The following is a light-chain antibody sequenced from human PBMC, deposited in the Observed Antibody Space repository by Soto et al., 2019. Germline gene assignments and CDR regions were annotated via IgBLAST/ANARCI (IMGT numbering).Light chain of an antibody. J-gene: IGLJ1*01. CDR3: LSYTTNNTPYV. Sequence: QSVLTQPASVSGSPGQSITISCVGTSSDVGGYDYVSWYQQYPGRAPKLIIYEINYRPSGVSNRFSGSRSGNTASLTISSLQAEDEADYYCLSYTTNNTPYVFGTGTKLTVL. CDR1: SSDVGGYDY. CDR2: EIN. V-gene: IGLV2-14*01.